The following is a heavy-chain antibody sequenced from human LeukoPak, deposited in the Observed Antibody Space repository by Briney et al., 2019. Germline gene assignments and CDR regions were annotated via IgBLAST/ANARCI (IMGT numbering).Heavy chain of an antibody. CDR1: GGSFSGYY. V-gene: IGHV4-34*01. Sequence: SETLPLTCAVYGGSFSGYYWSWIRQPPGKRLEWIGEINHSGSTNYNPSLKSRVTISVDTSKNQFSLKLSSVTAADTAVYYCAREARRGIAAAGTDYWGQGTLVTVSS. D-gene: IGHD6-13*01. J-gene: IGHJ4*02. CDR2: INHSGST. CDR3: AREARRGIAAAGTDY.